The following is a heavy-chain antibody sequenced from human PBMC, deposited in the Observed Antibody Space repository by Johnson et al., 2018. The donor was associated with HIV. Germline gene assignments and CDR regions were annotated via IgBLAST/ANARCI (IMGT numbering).Heavy chain of an antibody. CDR3: ARVAALYDAFDI. D-gene: IGHD2-15*01. Sequence: QMQLVESGGGLVKPGGSLRLSCAASGFTFSDYYMSWIRQAPGKGLAWVSYISMSGRTIYYADSVKGRFTTSRDNAKNSLYLQMNSLRAEDTAVYYSARVAALYDAFDIWGQGTMVTVSS. CDR2: ISMSGRTI. V-gene: IGHV3-11*04. J-gene: IGHJ3*02. CDR1: GFTFSDYY.